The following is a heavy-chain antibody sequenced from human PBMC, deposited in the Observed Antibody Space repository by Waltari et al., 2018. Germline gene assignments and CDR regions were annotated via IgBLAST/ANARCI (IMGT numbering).Heavy chain of an antibody. CDR3: ARGLGSPYGDYVVFFDY. J-gene: IGHJ4*02. CDR2: INPNSGGT. D-gene: IGHD4-17*01. CDR1: GYTFTGYY. V-gene: IGHV1-2*02. Sequence: QVQLVQSGAEVKKPGASVKVSCKASGYTFTGYYMHWVRPAPGQGLEWMGWINPNSGGTNYAQKFQGRVTMTRDTSISTAYMELSRLRSDDTAVYYCARGLGSPYGDYVVFFDYWGQGTLVTVSS.